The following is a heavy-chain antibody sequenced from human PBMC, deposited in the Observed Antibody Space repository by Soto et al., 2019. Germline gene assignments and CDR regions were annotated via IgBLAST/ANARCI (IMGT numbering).Heavy chain of an antibody. CDR3: ARDGPRSIAVAGNFDY. J-gene: IGHJ4*02. CDR2: ISYDGSNK. Sequence: QVQLVESGGGVVQPGRSMRLSCAASGFTFSSYAMHWVRQAPGKGLEWVAVISYDGSNKYYADSVKGRFTISRDNSKNTLYLQMNSLRAEDTAVYYCARDGPRSIAVAGNFDYWGQGTLVTVSS. D-gene: IGHD6-19*01. CDR1: GFTFSSYA. V-gene: IGHV3-30-3*01.